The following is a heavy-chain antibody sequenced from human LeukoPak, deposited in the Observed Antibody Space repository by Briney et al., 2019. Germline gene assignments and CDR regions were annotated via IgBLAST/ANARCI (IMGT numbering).Heavy chain of an antibody. V-gene: IGHV3-30-3*01. CDR2: ISYDGSNK. CDR3: ARVTLRARRIAVAGEEYYYYGMDV. Sequence: PGGSLRLSCAAFGFTFSSYAMHWVRQAPGKGLEWVAVISYDGSNKYYADSVKGRFTISRDNSKNTLYLQMNSLRAEDTAVYYCARVTLRARRIAVAGEEYYYYGMDVWGQGTTVTVSS. J-gene: IGHJ6*02. CDR1: GFTFSSYA. D-gene: IGHD6-19*01.